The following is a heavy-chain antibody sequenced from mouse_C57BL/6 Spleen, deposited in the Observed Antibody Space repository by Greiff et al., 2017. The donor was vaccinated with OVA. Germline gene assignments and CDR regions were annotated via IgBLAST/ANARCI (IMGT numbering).Heavy chain of an antibody. V-gene: IGHV14-1*01. CDR1: GFNIKDYY. CDR3: TTIGVYYDYDGAY. D-gene: IGHD2-4*01. J-gene: IGHJ3*01. CDR2: IDPEDGDT. Sequence: VQLQQSGAELVRPGASVKLSCTASGFNIKDYYMHWVKQRPEQGLEWIGRIDPEDGDTEYAPKFQGKATMTADTSSNTAYLQLSSLTSEDTAVYYCTTIGVYYDYDGAYWGQGTLVTISA.